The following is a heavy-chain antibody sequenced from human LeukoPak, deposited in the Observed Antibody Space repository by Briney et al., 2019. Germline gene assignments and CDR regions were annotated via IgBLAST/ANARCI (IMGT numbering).Heavy chain of an antibody. D-gene: IGHD2-15*01. Sequence: GGSLRLSCAASGFTFRSYSMNWVRQAPGDGLEWVSSISCISSYIFYADSGEGRFTISRDKAKNSLYLQMNSLRAERTAVYYCAGARYPPLDYWGQGTLVTVSS. J-gene: IGHJ4*02. V-gene: IGHV3-21*03. CDR3: AGARYPPLDY. CDR2: ISCISSYI. CDR1: GFTFRSYS.